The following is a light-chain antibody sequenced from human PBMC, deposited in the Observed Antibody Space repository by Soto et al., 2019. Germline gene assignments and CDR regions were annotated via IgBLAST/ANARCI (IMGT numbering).Light chain of an antibody. CDR3: QQYGNSPQT. Sequence: EIVLTQSPGTLSLSPGERATLSCRASQTVSSSFLAWYQQTPGQAPRLLIYAASSRATGIPDRFSGSGSGTDFSLTISRLEPEDGAVYYCQQYGNSPQTFGQGTKVEIK. V-gene: IGKV3-20*01. CDR1: QTVSSSF. CDR2: AAS. J-gene: IGKJ1*01.